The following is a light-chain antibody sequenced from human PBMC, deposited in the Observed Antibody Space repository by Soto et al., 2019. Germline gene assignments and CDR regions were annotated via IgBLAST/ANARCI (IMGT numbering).Light chain of an antibody. Sequence: QSALTQPASVSGSPGQSITISCTGTSSDVGGYNYVSWYQQHPGKAPRLMIYDVDNRPSGVSNRFSGSKSGNTASLSISGLQAEDQADYYCSSYTTSKTLIFGGETKVTVL. CDR2: DVD. CDR1: SSDVGGYNY. V-gene: IGLV2-14*01. CDR3: SSYTTSKTLI. J-gene: IGLJ2*01.